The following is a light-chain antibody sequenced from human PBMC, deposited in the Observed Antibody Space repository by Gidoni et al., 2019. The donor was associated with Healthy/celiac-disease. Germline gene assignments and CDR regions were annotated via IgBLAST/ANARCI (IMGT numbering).Light chain of an antibody. V-gene: IGKV3-15*01. CDR1: QSVRSN. Sequence: EIVMTQSPATLSVSPGERATLSCRASQSVRSNLAWYQQQPGQAPRLLIYGASTRATGIPARFIGSGSGTEFTLTISSLQSEDFAVYYCQQYNNWPPWTFGQGTKVEIK. J-gene: IGKJ1*01. CDR2: GAS. CDR3: QQYNNWPPWT.